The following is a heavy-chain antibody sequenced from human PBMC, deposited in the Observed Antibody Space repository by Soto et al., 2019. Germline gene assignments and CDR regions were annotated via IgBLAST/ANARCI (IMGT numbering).Heavy chain of an antibody. D-gene: IGHD1-26*01. CDR2: LYSGGTT. V-gene: IGHV3-53*01. CDR3: VGVCCGSYWLDP. CDR1: GLIVSNNY. J-gene: IGHJ5*02. Sequence: PGGSLRLSCAASGLIVSNNYMSWVRQAPGKGLEWVSILYSGGTTYYADSVTGRFTFSRDNSENTVFLQINNLRVKDTAVYYCVGVCCGSYWLDPLGQGTLVTVSS.